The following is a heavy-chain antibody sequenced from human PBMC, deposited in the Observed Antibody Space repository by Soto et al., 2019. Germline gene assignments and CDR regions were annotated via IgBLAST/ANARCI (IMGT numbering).Heavy chain of an antibody. V-gene: IGHV4-34*01. CDR1: SGFFSGYY. CDR2: ISQSGNT. D-gene: IGHD6-6*01. Sequence: QVQLHQWGAGLLKPSETLSLACSIYSGFFSGYYWSWIRQPPGKGLEWIGEISQSGNTNYSPSLKRRVSISIDTSKKQFSLNLDSVSAADTVVYYCARAPKVSGSSQTRPDFWGQGTLVTVSS. J-gene: IGHJ4*02. CDR3: ARAPKVSGSSQTRPDF.